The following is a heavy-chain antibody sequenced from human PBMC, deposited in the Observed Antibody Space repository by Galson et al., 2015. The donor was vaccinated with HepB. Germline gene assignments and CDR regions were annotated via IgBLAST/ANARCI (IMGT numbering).Heavy chain of an antibody. CDR1: GGSFSGYS. CDR2: INHSGST. J-gene: IGHJ6*02. Sequence: ETLSLTCAVYGGSFSGYSWSWIRQPPGKGLEWIGEINHSGSTNYNPSLKSRVTISVDTSKNQFSLKLSSVTAADTAVYYCARAQRYSSSIDGMDVWGQGTTVSVSS. CDR3: ARAQRYSSSIDGMDV. V-gene: IGHV4-34*01. D-gene: IGHD6-13*01.